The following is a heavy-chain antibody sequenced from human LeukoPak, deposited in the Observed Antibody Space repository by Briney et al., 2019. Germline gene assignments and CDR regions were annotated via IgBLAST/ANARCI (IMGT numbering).Heavy chain of an antibody. CDR1: GFTFSSYG. CDR2: ISYDGSNK. CDR3: ANGGYSSSWYVVDY. D-gene: IGHD6-13*01. J-gene: IGHJ4*02. V-gene: IGHV3-30*18. Sequence: GGSLRLSCAASGFTFSSYGMHWVRQAPGKGLEWVAVISYDGSNKYYADSVKGRFTISRDNSKNTLYMQMNSLRPEDTAVYYCANGGYSSSWYVVDYWGQGTLVTVSS.